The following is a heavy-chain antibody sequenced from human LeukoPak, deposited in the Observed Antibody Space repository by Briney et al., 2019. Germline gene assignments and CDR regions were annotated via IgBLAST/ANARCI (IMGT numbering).Heavy chain of an antibody. Sequence: GGSLRLSCAASGFAFSGSAVHWVRQSSEKGLEWVGHIDKESQFYATATAYAASVEGRFTISRDDSKNTAYLQMNSLKTEDTALYFCTRDSGTYNWLDPWGQGTLVTVSS. J-gene: IGHJ5*02. V-gene: IGHV3-73*01. CDR3: TRDSGTYNWLDP. CDR2: IDKESQFYATAT. CDR1: GFAFSGSA. D-gene: IGHD1-26*01.